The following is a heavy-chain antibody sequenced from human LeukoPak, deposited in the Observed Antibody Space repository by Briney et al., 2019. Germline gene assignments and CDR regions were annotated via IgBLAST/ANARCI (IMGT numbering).Heavy chain of an antibody. CDR3: VKDMEYNWNDVGLDY. CDR2: ISSNGGST. D-gene: IGHD1-1*01. J-gene: IGHJ4*02. Sequence: PGGSLRLSCSASGFTFSSYAMHWVRQAPGKGLEYVSAISSNGGSTYYADSVKGRFTISRDNSKNTLHLQMSSLRAEDTAVYYCVKDMEYNWNDVGLDYWGQGTLVTVSS. V-gene: IGHV3-64D*06. CDR1: GFTFSSYA.